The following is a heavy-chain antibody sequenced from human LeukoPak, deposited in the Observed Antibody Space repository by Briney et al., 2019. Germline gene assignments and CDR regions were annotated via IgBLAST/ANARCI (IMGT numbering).Heavy chain of an antibody. CDR2: INPSGGST. J-gene: IGHJ3*02. D-gene: IGHD3-10*01. Sequence: ASVKVSCKASGYTFTSYYMHWVRQAPGQGLEWMGIINPSGGSTSYAQKFQGRVTMTRDTPTSTVYMELSSLRAEDTAVYYCARDQRFRAFDIWGQGTMVTVSS. CDR1: GYTFTSYY. V-gene: IGHV1-46*01. CDR3: ARDQRFRAFDI.